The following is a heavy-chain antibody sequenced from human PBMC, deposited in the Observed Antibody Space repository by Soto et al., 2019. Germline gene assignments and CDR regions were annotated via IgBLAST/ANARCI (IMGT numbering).Heavy chain of an antibody. CDR3: VRERAPFDGFDI. CDR2: IWSDGINK. CDR1: GFTFRTFG. V-gene: IGHV3-33*01. J-gene: IGHJ3*02. Sequence: GGSLGLSCAASGFTFRTFGMHRVRQAPGKGLEWVSVIWSDGINKFYAESVKGRFTISRDNFKSMLYLQMNRLRAEDTAVYYCVRERAPFDGFDIWGQGTMVTVSS.